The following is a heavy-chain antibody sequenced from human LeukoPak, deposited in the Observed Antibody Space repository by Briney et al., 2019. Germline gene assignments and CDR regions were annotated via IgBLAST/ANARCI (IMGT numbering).Heavy chain of an antibody. CDR3: ARAHYSSFDY. CDR2: IKQDGSEK. Sequence: GGSLRLSCAVSGFTFSSYWMSWVRQAPGKGLEWVANIKQDGSEKYYVDSVKGRFTISRDNAKNPLFLQMNSLRAEDTAVYYCARAHYSSFDYWGQGTLVTVSS. J-gene: IGHJ4*02. CDR1: GFTFSSYW. D-gene: IGHD3-22*01. V-gene: IGHV3-7*01.